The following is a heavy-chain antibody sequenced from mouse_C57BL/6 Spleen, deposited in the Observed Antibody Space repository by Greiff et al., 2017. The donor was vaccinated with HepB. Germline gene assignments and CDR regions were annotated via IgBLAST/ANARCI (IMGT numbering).Heavy chain of an antibody. CDR3: ARGGNRYAMDY. Sequence: EVQVVESGGGLVKPGGSLKLSCAASGFTFSSYTMSWVRQTPEKRLEWVATISGGGGNTYYPDSVKGRFTISRDNAKNTLYLQMSSLRSEDTALYYCARGGNRYAMDYWGQGTSVTVSS. J-gene: IGHJ4*01. D-gene: IGHD1-1*02. V-gene: IGHV5-9*01. CDR1: GFTFSSYT. CDR2: ISGGGGNT.